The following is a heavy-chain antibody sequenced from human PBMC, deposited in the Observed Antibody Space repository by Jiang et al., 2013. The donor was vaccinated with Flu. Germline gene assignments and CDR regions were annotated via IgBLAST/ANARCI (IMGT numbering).Heavy chain of an antibody. CDR3: ARQGNNKYIWAFDM. Sequence: PGLVKPSGTLSLTCGVSGGSLSTNNWWSWVRQPPGKGLEWIGEIFHSGKTNYNPSLNSRVTISVDKSRNQFSLKLSSVTAADTAVYYCARQGNNKYIWAFDMWGQGTIVTVSS. CDR2: IFHSGKT. CDR1: GGSLSTNNW. V-gene: IGHV4-4*02. J-gene: IGHJ3*02. D-gene: IGHD1-1*01.